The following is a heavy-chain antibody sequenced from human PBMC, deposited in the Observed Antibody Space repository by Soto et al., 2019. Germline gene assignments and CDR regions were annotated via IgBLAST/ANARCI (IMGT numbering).Heavy chain of an antibody. J-gene: IGHJ6*02. Sequence: EVQLVESGGGLVQPGRSLRLSCAASGFTFDDYAMHWVRQAPGKGLERVSGISWNGGSIGYADSVKGRFTISRDNAKNSLYLQMNSLRAEDTALYYCAKDAISRVRGGISYYGMDVGGQGTTVTVSS. CDR2: ISWNGGSI. CDR3: AKDAISRVRGGISYYGMDV. D-gene: IGHD3-10*01. V-gene: IGHV3-9*01. CDR1: GFTFDDYA.